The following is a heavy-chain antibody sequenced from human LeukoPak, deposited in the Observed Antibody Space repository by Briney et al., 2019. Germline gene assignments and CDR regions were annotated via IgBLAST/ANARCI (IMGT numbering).Heavy chain of an antibody. CDR3: ARSQFYFEDYGDYLSLGWFDP. V-gene: IGHV3-30*04. Sequence: GGSLRLSCAASGFTFSSYAMHWVRQAPGKGLEWVAVISYDGSNKYYADSVKGRFTISRDNSKNTLYLQMNSLRAEDTAVYYCARSQFYFEDYGDYLSLGWFDPWGQGTLVTVSS. J-gene: IGHJ5*02. D-gene: IGHD4-17*01. CDR2: ISYDGSNK. CDR1: GFTFSSYA.